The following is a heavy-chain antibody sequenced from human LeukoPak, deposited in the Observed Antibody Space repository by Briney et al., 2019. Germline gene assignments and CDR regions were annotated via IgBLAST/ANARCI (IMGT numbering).Heavy chain of an antibody. CDR2: IIPIFDSP. D-gene: IGHD6-25*01. J-gene: IGHJ4*02. Sequence: SVKVSCKASGGTFRHYAISWVRLAPGQGLEWMGGIIPIFDSPTYGQKFPERVAMTTDESTSTTYLEISSWTSDDTTVYYHARQVVAAGFADWGQGTLVTVSS. CDR3: ARQVVAAGFAD. CDR1: GGTFRHYA. V-gene: IGHV1-69*05.